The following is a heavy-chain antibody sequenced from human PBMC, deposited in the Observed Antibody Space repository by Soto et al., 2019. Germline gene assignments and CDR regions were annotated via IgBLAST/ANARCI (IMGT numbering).Heavy chain of an antibody. Sequence: EVQLVESGGGLIQPGGSLRLSCAASGFTVSTNHVSWVRQAPGKGLEWVSILYNDGNTDYADSVKGRFTVSRDNSKNTLFLQMNSLRADDTAVYYCARDRYFDLWGRGTLVTVSS. J-gene: IGHJ2*01. CDR1: GFTVSTNH. CDR3: ARDRYFDL. CDR2: LYNDGNT. V-gene: IGHV3-53*01.